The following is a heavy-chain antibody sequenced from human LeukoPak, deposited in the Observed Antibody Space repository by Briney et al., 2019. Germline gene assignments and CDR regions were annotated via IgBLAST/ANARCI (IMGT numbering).Heavy chain of an antibody. Sequence: PGGSLRLSCAASGFTFSRFTMNWVRQAPGKGLEWVSYISGSGTTKYYADSVQGRFTISRDNAKNSLYLQMNSLRVEDTGVYYCARGQTWIQLWPRGQGTLVTVSS. CDR2: ISGSGTTK. CDR3: ARGQTWIQLWP. J-gene: IGHJ5*02. CDR1: GFTFSRFT. D-gene: IGHD5-18*01. V-gene: IGHV3-48*04.